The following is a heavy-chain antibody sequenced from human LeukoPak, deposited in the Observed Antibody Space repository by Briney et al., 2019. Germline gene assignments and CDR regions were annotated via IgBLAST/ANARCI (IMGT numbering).Heavy chain of an antibody. CDR3: ARDLEGYCSGGSCPAGLYGDYVFDY. D-gene: IGHD2-15*01. V-gene: IGHV1-2*02. J-gene: IGHJ4*02. CDR2: INPNSGGT. CDR1: GYTFTGYY. Sequence: ASVKVSCKASGYTFTGYYMHWVRQAPGQGLEWMGWINPNSGGTNYAQKFQGRVTMTRDTSISTAYMELSRLRSDDTAVYYCARDLEGYCSGGSCPAGLYGDYVFDYWGQGTLVTVSS.